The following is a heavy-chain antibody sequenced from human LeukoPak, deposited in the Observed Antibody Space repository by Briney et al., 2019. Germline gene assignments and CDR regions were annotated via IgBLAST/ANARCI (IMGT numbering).Heavy chain of an antibody. Sequence: GGSLRLSCAASGFTFSSYAMSWVRQAPGKGLEWVSAISGSGGSTYYADSVKGRFTISRDNSKNTLYLQMNSQRAEDTAVYYCAKEGYSSSWSDWFDPWGQGTLVTVSS. J-gene: IGHJ5*02. CDR3: AKEGYSSSWSDWFDP. V-gene: IGHV3-23*01. CDR2: ISGSGGST. D-gene: IGHD6-13*01. CDR1: GFTFSSYA.